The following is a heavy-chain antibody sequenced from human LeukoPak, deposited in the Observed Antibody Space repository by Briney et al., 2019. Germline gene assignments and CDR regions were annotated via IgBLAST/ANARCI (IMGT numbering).Heavy chain of an antibody. Sequence: PSETLSLTCTVSGGSISSYYWSWIRQPPGKGLEWIGYIYYSGSTNYNPSLKSRVPISVDTSKNQFSLKLSSVTAADTAVYYCALAAGSFTDWFDPWGQGTLVTVSS. CDR2: IYYSGST. CDR3: ALAAGSFTDWFDP. CDR1: GGSISSYY. D-gene: IGHD6-13*01. J-gene: IGHJ5*02. V-gene: IGHV4-59*01.